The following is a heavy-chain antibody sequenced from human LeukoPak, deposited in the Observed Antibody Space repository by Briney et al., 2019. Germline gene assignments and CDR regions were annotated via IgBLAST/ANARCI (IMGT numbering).Heavy chain of an antibody. Sequence: PGGSLRLSCAASGFTFSSYEMNWVRQAPGKGLEWVSYISSSGSTIYYADSVKGRFTISRDNAKNSLYLQMNSLRAEDTAVYYCARDRESYDPLDYWGQGTLVTVSS. V-gene: IGHV3-48*03. CDR3: ARDRESYDPLDY. CDR1: GFTFSSYE. CDR2: ISSSGSTI. D-gene: IGHD3-10*01. J-gene: IGHJ4*02.